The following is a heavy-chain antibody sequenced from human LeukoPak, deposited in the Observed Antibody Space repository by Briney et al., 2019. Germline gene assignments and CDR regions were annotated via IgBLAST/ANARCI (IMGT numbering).Heavy chain of an antibody. CDR2: ISSSSSTI. V-gene: IGHV3-48*04. CDR3: ARVQQLVPDY. J-gene: IGHJ4*02. CDR1: GFTFSDYA. D-gene: IGHD6-13*01. Sequence: GGSLRLSCAASGFTFSDYAMSWVRQAPGKGLEWVSYISSSSSTIYYADSVKGRFTISRDNAKNSLYLQMNSLRAEDTAVYYCARVQQLVPDYWGQGTLVTVSS.